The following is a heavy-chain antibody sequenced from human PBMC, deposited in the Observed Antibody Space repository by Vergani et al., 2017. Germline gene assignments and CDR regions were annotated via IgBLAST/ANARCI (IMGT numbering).Heavy chain of an antibody. D-gene: IGHD6-13*01. Sequence: QVQLQQWGAGLLKPSETLSLTCAVYGGSFSGYYWSWIRQPAGKGLEWIGRIYTSGSTNYNPSLKSRVTISVDTSKNQFSLQLNSVTPEDTAVYYCARGSSSWYSQVNWFDPWGQGTLVTVSS. CDR3: ARGSSSWYSQVNWFDP. V-gene: IGHV4-59*10. J-gene: IGHJ5*02. CDR1: GGSFSGYY. CDR2: IYTSGST.